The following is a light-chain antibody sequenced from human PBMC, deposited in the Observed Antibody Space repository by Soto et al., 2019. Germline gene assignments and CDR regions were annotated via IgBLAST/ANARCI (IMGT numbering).Light chain of an antibody. CDR1: QDISNY. J-gene: IGKJ3*01. Sequence: DIQMTQSPCSLSATVGDRVTITCRASQDISNYLAWHQQKPGKVPKLLIYAASTLQPGVPARFSGSGSGTDFTLTISSLQPEDVATYYCQKYNGAPPETFGPGTKVAIK. V-gene: IGKV1-27*01. CDR3: QKYNGAPPET. CDR2: AAS.